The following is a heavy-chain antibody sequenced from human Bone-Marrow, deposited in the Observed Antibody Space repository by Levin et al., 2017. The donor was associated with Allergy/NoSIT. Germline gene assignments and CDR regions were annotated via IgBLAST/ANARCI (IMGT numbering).Heavy chain of an antibody. CDR2: IYGDDST. CDR1: GLTVSSNY. Sequence: GGSLRLSCAASGLTVSSNYMSWVRQAPGKGLEWVAVIYGDDSTYYADSVKGRFTISRDNSKNTLYLQMNSLRAEDTATYYCARVRNLYNWFDPWGQGTLVTVSS. CDR3: ARVRNLYNWFDP. J-gene: IGHJ5*02. V-gene: IGHV3-53*01.